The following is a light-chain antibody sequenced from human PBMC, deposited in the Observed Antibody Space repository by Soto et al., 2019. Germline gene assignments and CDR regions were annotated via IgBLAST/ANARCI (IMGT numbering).Light chain of an antibody. CDR3: SSDTDSSNYV. V-gene: IGLV2-14*01. J-gene: IGLJ1*01. CDR1: SSDLAIYNY. CDR2: QVT. Sequence: QSALTQPASVSGSPGQSITISCTGTSSDLAIYNYVSCYQQQPGKAPKLMIYQVTNRPSGVSTRFYGSRSGNTASLTISGLKADVDADYYCSSDTDSSNYVLGPGTKLTVL.